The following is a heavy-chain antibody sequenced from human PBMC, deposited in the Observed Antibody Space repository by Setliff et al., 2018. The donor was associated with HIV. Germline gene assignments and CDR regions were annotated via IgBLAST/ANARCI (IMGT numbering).Heavy chain of an antibody. CDR1: GITLSSYE. CDR3: ARDDHYYDSGSYYSDWYFDL. V-gene: IGHV3-48*03. D-gene: IGHD3-10*01. J-gene: IGHJ2*01. Sequence: GGSLRLSCAASGITLSSYEMNWVRQAPGKGLEWVSYISSSGSTKDYADSVKGRFTISRDYAKNSLYLQMNSLRAEDTAVYYCARDDHYYDSGSYYSDWYFDLWGRGTLVTVPQ. CDR2: ISSSGSTK.